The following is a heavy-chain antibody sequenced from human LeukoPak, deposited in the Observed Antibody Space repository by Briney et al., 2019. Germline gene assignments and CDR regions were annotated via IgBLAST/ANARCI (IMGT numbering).Heavy chain of an antibody. Sequence: GGSLRLSCAASGFTFDDYGMSWVRQAPGKGLEWVSAISASGRSTYYADSVKGRFTISRDNSKNTLYLQMNSLRAEDTAVYYCAKAPVRFLEWFRSSPDRGHNYYGSGRAAGYMDVWGKGTTVTVSS. CDR1: GFTFDDYG. J-gene: IGHJ6*03. CDR2: ISASGRST. CDR3: AKAPVRFLEWFRSSPDRGHNYYGSGRAAGYMDV. D-gene: IGHD3-10*01. V-gene: IGHV3-23*01.